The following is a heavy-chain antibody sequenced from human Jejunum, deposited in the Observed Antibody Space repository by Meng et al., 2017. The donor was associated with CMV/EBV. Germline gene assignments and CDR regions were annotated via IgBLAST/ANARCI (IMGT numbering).Heavy chain of an antibody. CDR1: GFNFSVYG. CDR2: MRTDGSNK. D-gene: IGHD2-21*01. J-gene: IGHJ5*02. Sequence: GFNFSVYGMHWVRQAPGKGLEWVAFMRTDGSNKFYGDSVKGRFTISRDNSRNTLFLQMTGLRGEDTAVYYCARVLWFAEQYNWFDLWGQGTPVTVSS. V-gene: IGHV3-30*02. CDR3: ARVLWFAEQYNWFDL.